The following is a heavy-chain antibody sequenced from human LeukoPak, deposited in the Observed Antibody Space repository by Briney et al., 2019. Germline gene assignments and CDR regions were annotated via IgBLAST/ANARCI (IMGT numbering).Heavy chain of an antibody. J-gene: IGHJ4*02. D-gene: IGHD3-22*01. CDR3: ARSTYYDSSGYCS. V-gene: IGHV1-69*13. Sequence: SVKVSCKASGGTFISYAISWVRQAPGQGLEWMGGIIPIFGTANYAQKCQGRVTIPADESTNTAYMELSSLRSEDTAVYYCARSTYYDSSGYCSWGQGTLVTVSS. CDR2: IIPIFGTA. CDR1: GGTFISYA.